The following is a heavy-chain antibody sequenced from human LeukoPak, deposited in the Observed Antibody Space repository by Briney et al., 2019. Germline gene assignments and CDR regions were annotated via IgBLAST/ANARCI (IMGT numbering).Heavy chain of an antibody. CDR2: ISGSSSTI. CDR3: ARRSYCDY. CDR1: GFIFSSYE. Sequence: GGSLRLSCAASGFIFSSYEMNWVRQAPGKGLEWVSYISGSSSTIYYADSVKGRFTISRDNAKKSLYLQMNSLRAEDTAVYYCARRSYCDYWGQGTLVAVSS. J-gene: IGHJ4*02. V-gene: IGHV3-48*03.